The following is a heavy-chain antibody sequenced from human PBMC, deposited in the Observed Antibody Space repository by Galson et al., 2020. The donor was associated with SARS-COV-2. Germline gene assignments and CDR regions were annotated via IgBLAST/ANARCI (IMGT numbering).Heavy chain of an antibody. V-gene: IGHV4-59*08. J-gene: IGHJ6*02. D-gene: IGHD6-13*01. CDR1: GDSISSYF. Sequence: SETLSLTCTVSGDSISSYFWSWIRQPPGKGLEWIGYIYYSGSTNYSPSLKSRVTISADTSKNQLSLKLTSVTAADTAVYYCARFPTMAAPVSGYYFGLYLWGQGTTVTVSS. CDR3: ARFPTMAAPVSGYYFGLYL. CDR2: IYYSGST.